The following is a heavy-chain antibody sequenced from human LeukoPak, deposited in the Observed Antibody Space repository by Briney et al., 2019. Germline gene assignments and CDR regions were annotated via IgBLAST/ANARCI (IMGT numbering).Heavy chain of an antibody. CDR1: GFTFSSYA. Sequence: PGGSLRLSCAASGFTFSSYAMSWVRQAPGKGLEWVSAISGSGGSTYYADSVKGRFTISRDNSKNTLYLQMNSLRAEDTAVYYCARKHCSGTSCYLDYWGQGTLVTVSS. J-gene: IGHJ4*02. V-gene: IGHV3-23*01. CDR2: ISGSGGST. D-gene: IGHD2-2*01. CDR3: ARKHCSGTSCYLDY.